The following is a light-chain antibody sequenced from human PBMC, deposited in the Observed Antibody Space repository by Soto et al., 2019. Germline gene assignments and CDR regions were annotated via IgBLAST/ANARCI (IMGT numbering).Light chain of an antibody. Sequence: QSVLTQPASVSGSPGQWITISCTGTSGDVGSYNLVSWYQQHPGKAPKLMIYEGSKRPSGVSNRFSGSKSGNTASLTISGLQAEDEADYYCCSYAGSSTFYVVFGGGTKLTVL. J-gene: IGLJ2*01. V-gene: IGLV2-23*03. CDR1: SGDVGSYNL. CDR3: CSYAGSSTFYVV. CDR2: EGS.